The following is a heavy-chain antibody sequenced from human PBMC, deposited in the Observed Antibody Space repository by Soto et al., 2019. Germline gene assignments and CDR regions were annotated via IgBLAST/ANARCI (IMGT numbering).Heavy chain of an antibody. J-gene: IGHJ4*02. CDR3: AKASSIAARGSFDY. CDR2: ISGSGGST. D-gene: IGHD6-6*01. V-gene: IGHV3-23*01. Sequence: LRLSCAASGFTFSSYATSWVRQAPGKGLEWVSAISGSGGSTYYADSVKGRFTISRDNSKNTLYLQMNSLRAEDTAVYYCAKASSIAARGSFDYWGQGTLVTVSS. CDR1: GFTFSSYA.